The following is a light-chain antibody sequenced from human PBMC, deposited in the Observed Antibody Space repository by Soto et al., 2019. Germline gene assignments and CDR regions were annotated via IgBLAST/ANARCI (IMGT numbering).Light chain of an antibody. Sequence: DIVMRQSPLSLTVTPGEPASMYCRSIQSRLYSKGYNLLAWYLQKTGQSTQLMIYLGSNRASGVPDRFSGSGSGTDFTLKISRVQAEDVGVYYCTQALQTPPTFGQGTKVAIK. V-gene: IGKV2-28*01. CDR3: TQALQTPPT. CDR1: QSRLYSKGYNL. CDR2: LGS. J-gene: IGKJ1*01.